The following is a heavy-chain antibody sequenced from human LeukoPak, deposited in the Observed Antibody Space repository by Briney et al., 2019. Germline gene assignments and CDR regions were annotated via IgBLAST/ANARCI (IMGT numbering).Heavy chain of an antibody. CDR3: ARGVHVRKYDSNQNCFDP. J-gene: IGHJ5*02. D-gene: IGHD3-22*01. V-gene: IGHV1-46*01. CDR2: INPSGGST. CDR1: GYTFTSYY. Sequence: ASVEVSCKSSGYTFTSYYMYWVRQAPGQGLEWVALINPSGGSTSYAQKFQGRVTMTRDMSTSTVYLEVNSLRSEDTAVYYCARGVHVRKYDSNQNCFDPWGQGTLVTVSS.